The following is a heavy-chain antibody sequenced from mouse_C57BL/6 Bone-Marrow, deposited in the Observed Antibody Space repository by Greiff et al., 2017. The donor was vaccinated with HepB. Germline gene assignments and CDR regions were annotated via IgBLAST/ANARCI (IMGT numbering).Heavy chain of an antibody. D-gene: IGHD2-2*01. J-gene: IGHJ3*01. Sequence: VQLQESGAELVRPGTSVKVSCKASGYAFTNYLIEWVKQRPGQGLEWIGVINPGSGGTNYNEKFKGKATLTADKSSSTAYMQLSSLTAEDSAVYFCARGEWLRRVFAYWGQGTLVTVSA. CDR1: GYAFTNYL. V-gene: IGHV1-54*01. CDR2: INPGSGGT. CDR3: ARGEWLRRVFAY.